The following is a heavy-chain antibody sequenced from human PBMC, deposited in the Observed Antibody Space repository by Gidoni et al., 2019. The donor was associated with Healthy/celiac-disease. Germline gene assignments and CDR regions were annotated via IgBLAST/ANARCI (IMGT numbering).Heavy chain of an antibody. Sequence: QVQLVESGGGVVQPGRSLRLSCAASGFIFSSSGMHWVRQAPGKGLEWVAVIWYDGTNKYYADSVKGRFTISRDNSKNTLYLQMNSLRAEDTAVYYCARGDSYGYRGLYYYYYGMDVWGQGTTVTVSS. J-gene: IGHJ6*02. D-gene: IGHD5-18*01. CDR3: ARGDSYGYRGLYYYYYGMDV. V-gene: IGHV3-33*01. CDR1: GFIFSSSG. CDR2: IWYDGTNK.